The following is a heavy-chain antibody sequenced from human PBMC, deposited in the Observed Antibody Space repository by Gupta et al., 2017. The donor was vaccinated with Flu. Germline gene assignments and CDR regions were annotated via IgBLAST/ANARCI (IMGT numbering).Heavy chain of an antibody. D-gene: IGHD3-16*01. J-gene: IGHJ6*02. CDR3: ARKSYGGYGMDV. Sequence: VRQAPGKGLEWVSYISSSSTTIYYADSVKGRFTISRDNAKNSLYLQMNSLRAEDTTVYYCARKSYGGYGMDVWGQGTTVTVSS. CDR2: ISSSSTTI. V-gene: IGHV3-48*01.